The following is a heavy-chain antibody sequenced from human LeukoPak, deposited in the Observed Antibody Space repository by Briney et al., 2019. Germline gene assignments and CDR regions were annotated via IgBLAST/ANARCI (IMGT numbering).Heavy chain of an antibody. Sequence: GGSLRLSCAASGFTFSSYWMHWVRQAPGKGLVWVSRINTDGSSTSYADSVKGRFTISRDNAKNTLYLQMNSLRAEDTAVYYCARAANYDFWSAITGGAFDIWGQGTMVTVSS. CDR1: GFTFSSYW. V-gene: IGHV3-74*01. D-gene: IGHD3-3*01. J-gene: IGHJ3*02. CDR2: INTDGSST. CDR3: ARAANYDFWSAITGGAFDI.